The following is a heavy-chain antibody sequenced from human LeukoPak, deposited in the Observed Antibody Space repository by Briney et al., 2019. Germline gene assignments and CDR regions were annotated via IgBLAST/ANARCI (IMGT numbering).Heavy chain of an antibody. V-gene: IGHV3-48*03. Sequence: GGSLRLSCAASGFTFSNYAIHWVRQAPGKGLEWVSYISSSGSTIYYADSVKGRFTISRDNAKNSLYLQMNSLRAEDTAVYYCAELGITMIGGVWGKGTTVTISS. CDR2: ISSSGSTI. J-gene: IGHJ6*04. CDR1: GFTFSNYA. CDR3: AELGITMIGGV. D-gene: IGHD3-10*02.